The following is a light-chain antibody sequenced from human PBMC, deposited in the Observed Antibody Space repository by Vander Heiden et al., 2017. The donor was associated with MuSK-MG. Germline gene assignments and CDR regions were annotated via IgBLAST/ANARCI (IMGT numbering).Light chain of an antibody. CDR2: DAS. CDR1: QDISNY. J-gene: IGKJ4*01. CDR3: QQYDNLPPLT. Sequence: DIQMTQSPSSLSASVGDRVTITCQASQDISNYLNWYQQKPGKAPKLLIYDASNWETGVPSRFSGSGYGPDFTFTISSLQPEDLATYYCQQYDNLPPLTFGGWTKVEIK. V-gene: IGKV1-33*01.